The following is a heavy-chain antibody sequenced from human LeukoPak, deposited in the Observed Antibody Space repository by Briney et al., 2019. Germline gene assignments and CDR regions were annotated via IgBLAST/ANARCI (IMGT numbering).Heavy chain of an antibody. CDR1: GGSVSGTSFY. CDR3: ARYSTSWYTFDY. J-gene: IGHJ4*02. V-gene: IGHV4-61*01. Sequence: SETLSLTCTVSGGSVSGTSFYWSWIRQPPGKGLEWIGYIYYSGSTTYSPSLKSRVTISLDTSKNQFSLKLSSVTAADTAVYFCARYSTSWYTFDYWGQGTLVTVSS. D-gene: IGHD6-13*01. CDR2: IYYSGST.